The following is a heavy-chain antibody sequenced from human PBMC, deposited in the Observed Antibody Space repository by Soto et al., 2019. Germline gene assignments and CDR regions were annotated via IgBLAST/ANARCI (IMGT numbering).Heavy chain of an antibody. Sequence: QVQLVQSGAEVKKPGASVKVSCKASGYTFTSYGISWVRQAPGQGLEWMGIINPSGGSTSYAQKFQGRVTMTRDTSTSTVYMELSSLRSEDTAVYYCARDKPVPAAQRRYYYYGMDVWGQGTTVTVSS. CDR1: GYTFTSYG. J-gene: IGHJ6*02. D-gene: IGHD2-2*01. V-gene: IGHV1-46*01. CDR3: ARDKPVPAAQRRYYYYGMDV. CDR2: INPSGGST.